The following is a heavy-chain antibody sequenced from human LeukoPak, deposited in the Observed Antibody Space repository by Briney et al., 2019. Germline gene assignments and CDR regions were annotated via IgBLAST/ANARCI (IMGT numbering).Heavy chain of an antibody. V-gene: IGHV4-34*01. J-gene: IGHJ1*01. CDR3: ARMTTGHDV. CDR1: GGSFRGYY. CDR2: INHSGST. Sequence: PSETLPLTCAVYGGSFRGYYWSWIRQPPGKGLEWIGEINHSGSTNYNPSLKSRVTMSGDTTKAQMSVRLRSVPAADTGVYFCARMTTGHDVWGQGTLVTVSS. D-gene: IGHD4-11*01.